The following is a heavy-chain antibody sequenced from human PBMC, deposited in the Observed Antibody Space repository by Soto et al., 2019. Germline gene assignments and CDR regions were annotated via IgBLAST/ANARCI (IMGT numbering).Heavy chain of an antibody. J-gene: IGHJ4*02. Sequence: QITLKESGPTLVKPTQTLTLTCTFSGFSLSTSGLGVGWIRQPPGKALEWLAVIYWDDNKRYSASLEDRLTIMKDTTKNQVVLKMTNMDPADTSTYYCANRVSSSLYVYWGQGTLVTVSS. V-gene: IGHV2-5*02. D-gene: IGHD3-16*01. CDR1: GFSLSTSGLG. CDR3: ANRVSSSLYVY. CDR2: IYWDDNK.